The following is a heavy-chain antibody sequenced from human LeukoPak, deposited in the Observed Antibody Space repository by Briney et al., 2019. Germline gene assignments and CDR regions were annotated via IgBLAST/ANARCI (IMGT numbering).Heavy chain of an antibody. V-gene: IGHV4-59*12. Sequence: SETLSLTCTVSGGSISSYYWSWIRQPPGKGLEWIGYIYYSGSTNYNPSLKSRVTISVDTSKNQFSLTLNSVTAADTAVYYCARPYYGDYMNGDYWGQGTLVTVST. CDR2: IYYSGST. D-gene: IGHD4-17*01. CDR1: GGSISSYY. CDR3: ARPYYGDYMNGDY. J-gene: IGHJ4*02.